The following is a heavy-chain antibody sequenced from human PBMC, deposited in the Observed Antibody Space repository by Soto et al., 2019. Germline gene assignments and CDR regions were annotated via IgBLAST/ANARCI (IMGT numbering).Heavy chain of an antibody. Sequence: PGGALRLSCAGSGFTFREYYMSWSRQAPGKGLERVSYISSSSSYTNYADSVKGRFTISRDNAKNSLYLQMNSLRAEDTAVYYCARALVTYYYDSSGWYFDLWGRGTLVTVSS. CDR2: ISSSSSYT. J-gene: IGHJ2*01. V-gene: IGHV3-11*05. D-gene: IGHD3-22*01. CDR3: ARALVTYYYDSSGWYFDL. CDR1: GFTFREYY.